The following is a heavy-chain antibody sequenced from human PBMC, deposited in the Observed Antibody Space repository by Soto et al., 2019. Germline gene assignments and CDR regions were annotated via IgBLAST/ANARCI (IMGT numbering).Heavy chain of an antibody. V-gene: IGHV1-24*01. CDR1: GYTLTELS. CDR2: FDPEDGET. CDR3: ATGRSSGWYGYFDY. D-gene: IGHD6-19*01. J-gene: IGHJ4*02. Sequence: ASVKVSCKVSGYTLTELSMHWVRQAPGKGLAWMGGFDPEDGETIYAQKFQGRDTMTEDTSTDTAYMELSSLRSEDTAVYYCATGRSSGWYGYFDYWGQGTLVTVSS.